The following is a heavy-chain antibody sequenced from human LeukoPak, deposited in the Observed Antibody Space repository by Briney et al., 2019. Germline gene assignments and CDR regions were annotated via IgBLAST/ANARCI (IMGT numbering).Heavy chain of an antibody. CDR1: GFTFGDYA. J-gene: IGHJ3*02. CDR2: IRRKAYGGTK. D-gene: IGHD4-17*01. CDR3: TRDKVTVTTGDTNAFDI. V-gene: IGHV3-49*04. Sequence: GGSLRLSCTASGFTFGDYAMSWVRQAPGKGLEWVSSIRRKAYGGTKQYAASVKGRFTISRDDSKSVAYLQMNNLKTEDTAVYYCTRDKVTVTTGDTNAFDIWGQGTMVTVSS.